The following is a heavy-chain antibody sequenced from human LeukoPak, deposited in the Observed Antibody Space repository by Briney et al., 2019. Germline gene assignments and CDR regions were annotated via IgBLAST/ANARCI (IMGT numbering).Heavy chain of an antibody. V-gene: IGHV4-59*01. J-gene: IGHJ4*02. D-gene: IGHD5-18*01. Sequence: SETLSLTCTVSGGSINNYYWSWIRQPLGKGLEWIGYIYYSGSTNYNPSLKSRVTISVDTSKNQFSLKLTSVTAADTAVYYCARGIAGGYSYGHGDYWGQGTLVTVSS. CDR3: ARGIAGGYSYGHGDY. CDR2: IYYSGST. CDR1: GGSINNYY.